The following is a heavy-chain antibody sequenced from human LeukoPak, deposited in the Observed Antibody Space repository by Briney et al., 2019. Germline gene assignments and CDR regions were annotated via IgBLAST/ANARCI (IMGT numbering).Heavy chain of an antibody. CDR1: GGTFSSYA. J-gene: IGHJ4*02. D-gene: IGHD6-13*01. Sequence: ASVKVSCKASGGTFSSYAISWVRQAPGQGLEWMGGIIPIFGTANYAQKFQGRVTITTDESTSTAYMELSSLRSEDTAVYYCARGPLIPGIAAAGYDYWGQGNLVTVSS. CDR3: ARGPLIPGIAAAGYDY. CDR2: IIPIFGTA. V-gene: IGHV1-69*05.